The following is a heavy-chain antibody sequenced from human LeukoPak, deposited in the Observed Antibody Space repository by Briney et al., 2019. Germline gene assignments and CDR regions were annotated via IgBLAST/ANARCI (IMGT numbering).Heavy chain of an antibody. CDR1: RDTVSSSTAA. Sequence: SQTLSRTCAISRDTVSSSTAASNWIRHSPTRGIEWLERTYYRSKWYSDFAEYVKSRITIDPDTSKNQFSLQPNSGTPDGTAVYFCSRGQTYSGRIFDYWGQGTLVTVSS. V-gene: IGHV6-1*01. D-gene: IGHD1-26*01. CDR2: TYYRSKWYS. CDR3: SRGQTYSGRIFDY. J-gene: IGHJ4*02.